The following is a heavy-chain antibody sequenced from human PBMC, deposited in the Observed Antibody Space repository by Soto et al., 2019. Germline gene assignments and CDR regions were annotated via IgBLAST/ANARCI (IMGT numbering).Heavy chain of an antibody. D-gene: IGHD6-13*01. Sequence: ASVKVSCKASGYTFTSYGISWVRQAPGQGLEWMGWISAYNGNTNYAQKLQGRVTMTTDTSTSTAYMELRSLSSDDTAVYYCARGSVAAAGRYNWFDPWGQGTLVTVSS. CDR3: ARGSVAAAGRYNWFDP. CDR2: ISAYNGNT. V-gene: IGHV1-18*01. J-gene: IGHJ5*02. CDR1: GYTFTSYG.